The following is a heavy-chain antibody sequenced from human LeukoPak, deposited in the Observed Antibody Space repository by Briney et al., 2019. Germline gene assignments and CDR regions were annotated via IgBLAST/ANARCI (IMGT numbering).Heavy chain of an antibody. V-gene: IGHV3-7*01. CDR2: IKKDGSET. CDR3: AKNISGWLAY. D-gene: IGHD6-19*01. Sequence: GGSLRLSCAASGFTFSNYWMSWVRQAPGKGLEWVANIKKDGSETNYVDSVKGRFTISRDNAEKSLYLQMSSLRAEDTAVYYCAKNISGWLAYWGQGTLVTVSS. J-gene: IGHJ4*02. CDR1: GFTFSNYW.